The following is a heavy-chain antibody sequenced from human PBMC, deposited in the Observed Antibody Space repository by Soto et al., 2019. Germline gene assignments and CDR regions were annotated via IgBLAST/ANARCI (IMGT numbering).Heavy chain of an antibody. CDR2: IKSKTDGGAT. CDR3: TTHPLWFGELLGFDY. J-gene: IGHJ4*02. Sequence: GGSLRLSCAASGFTFSNAWMNWVRQAPGKGLEWVGRIKSKTDGGATDYARPVKGRFTISRDDSKNTLYLQMNGLKTEDSAVYYCTTHPLWFGELLGFDYWGQGTLVTVSS. V-gene: IGHV3-15*07. D-gene: IGHD3-10*01. CDR1: GFTFSNAW.